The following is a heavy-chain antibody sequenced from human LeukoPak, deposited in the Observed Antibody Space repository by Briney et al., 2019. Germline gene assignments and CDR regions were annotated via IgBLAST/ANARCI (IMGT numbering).Heavy chain of an antibody. CDR2: IIPIFGTA. J-gene: IGHJ3*02. CDR3: ARAVRWLQSYDAFDI. CDR1: GGTFSSYA. Sequence: WASVKVSCKASGGTFSSYAISWVRQVPGQGLEWMGGIIPIFGTANYAQKFQGRVSITADKSTSTAYMELSSLRSEDTAAYYCARAVRWLQSYDAFDIWGQGTMVTVSS. V-gene: IGHV1-69*06. D-gene: IGHD5-24*01.